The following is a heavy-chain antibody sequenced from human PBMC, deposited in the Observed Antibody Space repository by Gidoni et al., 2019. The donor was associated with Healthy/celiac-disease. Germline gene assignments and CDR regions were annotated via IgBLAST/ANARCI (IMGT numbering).Heavy chain of an antibody. CDR3: ARDSYSIPPYYGMDV. V-gene: IGHV3-21*01. Sequence: EVQLVESGGGLVKPGGARRLSCAASGFTFSSYSMNWVRPAPGKGLEWVSSISSSSSYIYYADSVKGRFTISRDNAKNSLYLQMTSLRAEDTAVYYCARDSYSIPPYYGMDVWGQGTTVTVSS. J-gene: IGHJ6*02. CDR1: GFTFSSYS. D-gene: IGHD4-4*01. CDR2: ISSSSSYI.